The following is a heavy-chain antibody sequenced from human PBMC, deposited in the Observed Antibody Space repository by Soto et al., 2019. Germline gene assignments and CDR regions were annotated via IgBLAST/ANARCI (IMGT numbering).Heavy chain of an antibody. CDR2: ISGSGGTT. D-gene: IGHD6-19*01. CDR1: GFTFSNYA. J-gene: IGHJ6*02. Sequence: PGGSLRLSCAASGFTFSNYAMNWVRQAPGKGLEWVSAISGSGGTTYYADSVKGRFTISRDNAKNSLYLQMNSLRADDTAVYYCARSRLAVAGTFYYYVIDVWGQGSSVTGSS. V-gene: IGHV3-23*01. CDR3: ARSRLAVAGTFYYYVIDV.